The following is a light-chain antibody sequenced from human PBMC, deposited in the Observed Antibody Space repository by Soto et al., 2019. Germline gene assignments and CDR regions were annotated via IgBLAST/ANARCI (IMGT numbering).Light chain of an antibody. CDR2: DAS. CDR1: QSVSGY. CDR3: QQRGNLPYT. J-gene: IGKJ2*01. Sequence: EIVLTQSPATLSLSPGERATLSCRASQSVSGYLAWYQQKPGQAPRLLIYDASNWATGIPARFSGSGSGTDFTLTISSLEPEDFAVYYCQQRGNLPYTFGQGTNLEIK. V-gene: IGKV3-11*01.